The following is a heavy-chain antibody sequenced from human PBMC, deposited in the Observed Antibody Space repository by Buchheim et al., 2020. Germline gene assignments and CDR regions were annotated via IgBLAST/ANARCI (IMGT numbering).Heavy chain of an antibody. D-gene: IGHD4-17*01. V-gene: IGHV3-7*01. J-gene: IGHJ6*02. CDR3: ARDSLGDDILDYGDYGDGMDV. CDR1: GFTFSSYW. CDR2: IKQDGSEK. Sequence: EVQLVESGGGLVQPGGSLRLSCAASGFTFSSYWMSWVRQAPGKGLEWVANIKQDGSEKYYVDSVKGRFTISRDNAKNSLYLQMNSLRAEDTAVYYCARDSLGDDILDYGDYGDGMDVWSQGTT.